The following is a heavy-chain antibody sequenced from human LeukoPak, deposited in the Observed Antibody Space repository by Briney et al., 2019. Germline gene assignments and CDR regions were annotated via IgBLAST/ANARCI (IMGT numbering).Heavy chain of an antibody. D-gene: IGHD6-19*01. CDR1: GGSISSSSYY. J-gene: IGHJ4*02. V-gene: IGHV4-39*07. CDR2: IYYSGST. CDR3: ASLQWLVPHAVDY. Sequence: YPSETLSLTCTVSGGSISSSSYYWGWIRQPPGKGLEWIGSIYYSGSTYYNPSLKSRVTISVDTSKNQFSLKLSSVTAADTAVYYCASLQWLVPHAVDYWGQGTLVTVSS.